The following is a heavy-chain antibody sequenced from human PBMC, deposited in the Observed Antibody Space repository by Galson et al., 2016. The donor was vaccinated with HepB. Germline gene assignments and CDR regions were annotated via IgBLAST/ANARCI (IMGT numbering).Heavy chain of an antibody. CDR1: GDSVSSNSAA. V-gene: IGHV6-1*01. CDR3: ARSKLPNNYGDYYGMDV. CDR2: TYYRSKWYN. D-gene: IGHD4-17*01. J-gene: IGHJ6*02. Sequence: CAISGDSVSSNSAAWNWIRQSPSRGLEWLGRTYYRSKWYNDYAVSVKSRITINPDTSKNQFSLQLNSVTPEDTAVYYCARSKLPNNYGDYYGMDVWGQGTTVTVSS.